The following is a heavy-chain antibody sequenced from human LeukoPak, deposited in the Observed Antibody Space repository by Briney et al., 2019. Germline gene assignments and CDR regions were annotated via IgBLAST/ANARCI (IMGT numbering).Heavy chain of an antibody. J-gene: IGHJ4*02. CDR3: ARDSKELYFDY. CDR1: GYTFTSYG. Sequence: ASVKVSCKASGYTFTSYGISWVRQAPGQGLEWMGRISAYNGNTNYAQKLQGRVTMTTVTSTSTAYMELRSLRSDDTAVYYCARDSKELYFDYWGQGTLVTVSS. V-gene: IGHV1-18*01. D-gene: IGHD1-26*01. CDR2: ISAYNGNT.